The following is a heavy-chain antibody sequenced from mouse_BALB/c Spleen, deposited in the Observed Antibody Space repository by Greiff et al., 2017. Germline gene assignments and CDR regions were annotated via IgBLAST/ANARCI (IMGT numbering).Heavy chain of an antibody. CDR2: IWAGGST. J-gene: IGHJ2*01. CDR3: ARGLHYYDY. Sequence: QVQLKESGPGLVAPSQSLSITCTVSGFSLTSYGVHWVRQPPGKGLEWLGVIWAGGSTNYNSALMSRLSISKDNSKSQVFLKMNSLQTDDTAMYYCARGLHYYDYWGQGTTLTVSS. D-gene: IGHD1-2*01. V-gene: IGHV2-9*02. CDR1: GFSLTSYG.